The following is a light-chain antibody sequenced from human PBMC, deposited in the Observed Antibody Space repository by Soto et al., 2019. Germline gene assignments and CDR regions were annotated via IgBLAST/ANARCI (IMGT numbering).Light chain of an antibody. V-gene: IGLV1-44*01. J-gene: IGLJ2*01. CDR2: SNN. Sequence: QSVLTQPPSASGTPGQRVTIPCSGSSSNIGDNTVNWYQQFPGTAPKLLIHSNNERPSGVPERFSGSKSGTSASLAITGLQSEDEADYYCAAWDYSLTGVVFGGVTKLTVL. CDR1: SSNIGDNT. CDR3: AAWDYSLTGVV.